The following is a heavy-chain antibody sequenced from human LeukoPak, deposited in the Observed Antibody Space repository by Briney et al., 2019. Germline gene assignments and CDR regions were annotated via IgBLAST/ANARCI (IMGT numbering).Heavy chain of an antibody. V-gene: IGHV3-48*03. Sequence: PGGSLRLSCAAPGFTFSSYEMNWVRQAPGKGLEWISFISTSDTIYYADSVKGRFTISRDNAKNSLYLQMSSLRAEDTAVYYCARDEYFDYWGQGTLVTVSS. CDR1: GFTFSSYE. CDR3: ARDEYFDY. CDR2: ISTSDTI. J-gene: IGHJ4*02.